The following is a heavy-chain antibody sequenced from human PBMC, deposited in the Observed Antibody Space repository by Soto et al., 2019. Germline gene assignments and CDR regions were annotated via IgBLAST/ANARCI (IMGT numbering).Heavy chain of an antibody. CDR2: IIPIFGTA. Sequence: GASVKVSCKASGGTFSSYAISWVRQAPGQGFEWMGGIIPIFGTANYAQKFQGRVTITADESTSTAYMELSSLRSEDTAVYYCARDGDTAMVMYYYGMDVWGQGTTVTVSS. D-gene: IGHD5-18*01. J-gene: IGHJ6*02. V-gene: IGHV1-69*13. CDR3: ARDGDTAMVMYYYGMDV. CDR1: GGTFSSYA.